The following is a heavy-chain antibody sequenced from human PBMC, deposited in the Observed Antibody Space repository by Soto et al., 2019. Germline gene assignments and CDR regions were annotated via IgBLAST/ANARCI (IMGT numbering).Heavy chain of an antibody. CDR2: IYYSGST. J-gene: IGHJ4*02. CDR1: GGSISSSSYY. V-gene: IGHV4-39*01. CDR3: ARHTPAISISDH. Sequence: QLQLQESGPGLVKPSETLSLTCTVSGGSISSSSYYWGWIRQPPGKGLGWIGSIYYSGSTYSNPSLKSRVTISVDTSKNQFSRRLSSVTAADTAVYYCARHTPAISISDHWGQGTLVTVSS. D-gene: IGHD2-15*01.